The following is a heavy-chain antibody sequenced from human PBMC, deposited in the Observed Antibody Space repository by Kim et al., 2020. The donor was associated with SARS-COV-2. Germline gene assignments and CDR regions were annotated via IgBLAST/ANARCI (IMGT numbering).Heavy chain of an antibody. CDR1: GDSMNPYY. J-gene: IGHJ4*02. Sequence: SETLSLTCTVSGDSMNPYYWSWIRQSPGKGLEWIGYIHYTANTFYNPSLKSRVTISLDMSNNRFSLRLWSLTVADSAVYYCARHKGASFDSWGQGTLVTV. V-gene: IGHV4-59*08. CDR3: ARHKGASFDS. CDR2: IHYTANT.